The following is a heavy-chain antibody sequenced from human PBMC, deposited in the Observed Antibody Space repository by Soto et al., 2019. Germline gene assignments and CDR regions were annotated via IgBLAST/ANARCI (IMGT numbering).Heavy chain of an antibody. CDR1: GYTFTSYY. D-gene: IGHD2-2*01. J-gene: IGHJ6*03. V-gene: IGHV1-46*01. CDR3: ARGDVVVPAAMLEVYYYYYYMDV. CDR2: TNPSGGST. Sequence: ASVKVSCKASGYTFTSYYMHWVRQAPGQGLEWMGITNPSGGSTSYAQKFQGWVTMTRDTSISTAYMELSRLRSDDTAVYYCARGDVVVPAAMLEVYYYYYYMDVWGKGTTVPVSS.